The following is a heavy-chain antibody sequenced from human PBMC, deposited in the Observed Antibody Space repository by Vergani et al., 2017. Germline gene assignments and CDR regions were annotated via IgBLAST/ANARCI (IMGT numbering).Heavy chain of an antibody. CDR1: GYSISSGYY. Sequence: QVQLQESGPGLVKPSETLSLTCAVSGYSISSGYYWGWIRQPPGKGLEWIGSIYHSGSTYYNPSLKSRVTISVDTSKNQFSLKLSSVTAADTAVYYCARGGYCSSTSCSSYWYFDLWGRGTLVTVSS. CDR3: ARGGYCSSTSCSSYWYFDL. V-gene: IGHV4-38-2*01. D-gene: IGHD2-2*01. J-gene: IGHJ2*01. CDR2: IYHSGST.